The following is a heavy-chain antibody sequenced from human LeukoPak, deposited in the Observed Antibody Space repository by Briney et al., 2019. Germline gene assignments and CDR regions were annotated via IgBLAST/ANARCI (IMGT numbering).Heavy chain of an antibody. CDR1: GGSITNYY. V-gene: IGHV4-4*07. CDR2: IFTSGSA. Sequence: SSETLSLTCTGSGGSITNYYWNWIRQPAGKGLEWIGRIFTSGSANYNPSLESRVTMSVDTSKNQFSLKVSSVTAADTAVYYCARDEGGPLDWGQGTLVTVSS. J-gene: IGHJ4*02. D-gene: IGHD1-1*01. CDR3: ARDEGGPLD.